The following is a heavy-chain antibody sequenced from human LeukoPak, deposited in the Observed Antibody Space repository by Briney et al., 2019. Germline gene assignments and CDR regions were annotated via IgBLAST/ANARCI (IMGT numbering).Heavy chain of an antibody. CDR1: GFSFSDYS. V-gene: IGHV3-21*01. J-gene: IGHJ4*02. D-gene: IGHD3-3*01. CDR2: ISSRSNYI. CDR3: ARGRVFFDY. Sequence: GGSLRLSCAASGFSFSDYSMNWVRQAPGKGLEWVSSISSRSNYIYYADSVKGRFTISRDNAKNSLYLQMNSLRAEDTAVYYCARGRVFFDYWGQGTLVTVSS.